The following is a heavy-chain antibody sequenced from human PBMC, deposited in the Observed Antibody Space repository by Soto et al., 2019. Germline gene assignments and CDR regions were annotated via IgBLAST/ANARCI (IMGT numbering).Heavy chain of an antibody. CDR1: GFTFSSYS. D-gene: IGHD2-15*01. J-gene: IGHJ5*02. V-gene: IGHV3-21*01. CDR3: ARDRGGCSGGSCYLINWFDP. Sequence: GGSLRLSCAASGFTFSSYSMNWVRQAPGKGLKWVSSISSSSSYIYYADSVKGRFTISRDNAKNSLYLQMNSLRAEDTAVYYCARDRGGCSGGSCYLINWFDPWGQGTLVTVSS. CDR2: ISSSSSYI.